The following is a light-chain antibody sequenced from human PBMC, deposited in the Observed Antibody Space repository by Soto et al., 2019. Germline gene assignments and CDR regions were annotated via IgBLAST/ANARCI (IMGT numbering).Light chain of an antibody. J-gene: IGKJ4*01. Sequence: DIQMTQSPSFVSASVGDRVTITCRATQGINNWLAWYQQKPGKVPKLLIYNTFTLQSGVPSRFSGSGFGADFTLTISSLQPEDFATYYCQQASAFPRTVGGGTKVEIK. V-gene: IGKV1-12*01. CDR2: NTF. CDR3: QQASAFPRT. CDR1: QGINNW.